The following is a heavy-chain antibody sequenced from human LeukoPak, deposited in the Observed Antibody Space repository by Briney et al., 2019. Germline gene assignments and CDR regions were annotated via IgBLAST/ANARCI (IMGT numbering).Heavy chain of an antibody. CDR1: GFTFSSYA. J-gene: IGHJ5*02. V-gene: IGHV3-23*01. Sequence: PGGSLRLSCAASGFTFSSYAMSWVRQAPGKGLEWVSAISGSGGSTYYADSVKGRFTISRDNSKNMLYLQMNSLRAEDTAVYYCAKDTVQLYYYDSSGPTFDPWGQGTLVTVSS. CDR3: AKDTVQLYYYDSSGPTFDP. D-gene: IGHD3-22*01. CDR2: ISGSGGST.